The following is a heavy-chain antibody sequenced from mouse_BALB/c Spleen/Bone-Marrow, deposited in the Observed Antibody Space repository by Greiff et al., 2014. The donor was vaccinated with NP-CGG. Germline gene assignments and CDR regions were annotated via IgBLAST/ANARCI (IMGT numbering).Heavy chain of an antibody. CDR2: IDPANGNT. CDR3: ASYYYGRYFDV. CDR1: GFNIKDTY. J-gene: IGHJ1*01. D-gene: IGHD1-1*01. Sequence: EVQGVESGAELVKPGASVKLSCTASGFNIKDTYMHWVKQRPEQGLEWIGRIDPANGNTKYDPKFQGKATITADTSSNTAHLQLSSLTSEDTAVYYCASYYYGRYFDVWGAGTTVTVSS. V-gene: IGHV14-3*02.